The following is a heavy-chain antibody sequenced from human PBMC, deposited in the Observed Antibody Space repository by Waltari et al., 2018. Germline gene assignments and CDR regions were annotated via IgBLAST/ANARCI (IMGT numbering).Heavy chain of an antibody. CDR3: AKVGYCSSTSCQPGYFDL. Sequence: QVQLVESGGGVVQPGGSLRLSCAASGFTFSSYGMHWVRQAPGKGLEWVAFIRYDGSNKYYADSVKGRFTISRENSKNTLYLQMNSLRAEDTAVYYCAKVGYCSSTSCQPGYFDLWGRGTLVTVSS. D-gene: IGHD2-2*01. V-gene: IGHV3-30*02. CDR1: GFTFSSYG. J-gene: IGHJ2*01. CDR2: IRYDGSNK.